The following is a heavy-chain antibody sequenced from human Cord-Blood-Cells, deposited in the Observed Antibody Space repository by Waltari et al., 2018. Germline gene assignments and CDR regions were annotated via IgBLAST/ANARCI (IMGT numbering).Heavy chain of an antibody. J-gene: IGHJ4*02. CDR3: ASRIAVDY. D-gene: IGHD6-19*01. Sequence: EVQLVESGGGVVQPGGSLRPPCAASGFTLVDYAWHWVRQAPGKGLWWVSLISGDGGSTYYADSVKGRFTISRDNSKNSLYLQMNSLRTEDTALYYCASRIAVDYWGQGTLVTVSS. V-gene: IGHV3-43*02. CDR2: ISGDGGST. CDR1: GFTLVDYA.